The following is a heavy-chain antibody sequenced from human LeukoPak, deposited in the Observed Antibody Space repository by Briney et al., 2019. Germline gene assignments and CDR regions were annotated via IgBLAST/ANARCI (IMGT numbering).Heavy chain of an antibody. CDR2: IYPGDSQT. V-gene: IGHV5-51*01. D-gene: IGHD3-3*01. Sequence: GESLKISCKGSGSSFANYWIGWVRPMPGKGLEWMGIIYPGDSQTRYSPSFQGQVTISADKFISTAYLQWSSLKASDTAIYYCARSSVNWFDPWGQGTLVTVSS. J-gene: IGHJ5*02. CDR1: GSSFANYW. CDR3: ARSSVNWFDP.